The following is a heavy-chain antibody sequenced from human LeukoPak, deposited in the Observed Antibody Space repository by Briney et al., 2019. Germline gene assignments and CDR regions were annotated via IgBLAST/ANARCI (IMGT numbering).Heavy chain of an antibody. J-gene: IGHJ4*02. CDR2: GGHTGGT. CDR3: ARGVVVITTTPFDY. D-gene: IGHD3-22*01. CDR1: GGSFTGYY. V-gene: IGHV4-34*01. Sequence: SETLSLTCAVYGGSFTGYYWSWIRQPPGKGLEWIGEGGHTGGTKYNPSLKSRVTISADSSKNQFSLKLSSVTAADTAVYYCARGVVVITTTPFDYWGQGTLVTVSS.